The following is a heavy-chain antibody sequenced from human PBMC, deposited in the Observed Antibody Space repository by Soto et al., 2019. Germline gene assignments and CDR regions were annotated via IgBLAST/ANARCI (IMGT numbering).Heavy chain of an antibody. CDR2: ISGSGGST. CDR1: GFTFSSYA. Sequence: GGSLRLSCAASGFTFSSYAMSWVRQAPGKGLEWVSAISGSGGSTYYADSVKGRFTISRDNSKNTLYLQVNSLRAEDTAVYYCAKGGSLGYSGYDGITNYFDYWGQGTLVTVSS. J-gene: IGHJ4*02. CDR3: AKGGSLGYSGYDGITNYFDY. V-gene: IGHV3-23*01. D-gene: IGHD5-12*01.